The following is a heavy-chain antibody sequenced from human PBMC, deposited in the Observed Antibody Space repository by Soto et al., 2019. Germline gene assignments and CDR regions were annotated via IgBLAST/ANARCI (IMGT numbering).Heavy chain of an antibody. Sequence: LSLTCSVSGDSISTVDYFWAWIRQPPGQALEYIGYIYKSTTTYYNPSFESRVAISLDTSKSQFSLTVTSVTAADTAVYFCARGRYCLTGRCFPNWFDSWGQGTLVTVSS. J-gene: IGHJ5*01. CDR1: GDSISTVDYF. D-gene: IGHD2-15*01. V-gene: IGHV4-30-4*01. CDR2: IYKSTTT. CDR3: ARGRYCLTGRCFPNWFDS.